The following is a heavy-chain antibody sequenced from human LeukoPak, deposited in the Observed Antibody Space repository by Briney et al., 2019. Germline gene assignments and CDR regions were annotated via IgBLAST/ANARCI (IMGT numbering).Heavy chain of an antibody. CDR3: ATGGALGGHFPY. V-gene: IGHV3-11*06. J-gene: IGHJ4*02. Sequence: GGSLRLSCAASGFTFSDYYMTWIRQAPGQGLEWVSYIGSSSGVTYYGDSVKGRFTISRDNAKNSLYLQMNSLRVEDTAVYYCATGGALGGHFPYWGQGTLVTVSS. CDR2: IGSSSGVT. CDR1: GFTFSDYY. D-gene: IGHD1-26*01.